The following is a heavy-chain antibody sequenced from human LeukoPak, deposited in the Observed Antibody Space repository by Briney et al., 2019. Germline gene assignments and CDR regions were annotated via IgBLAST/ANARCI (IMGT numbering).Heavy chain of an antibody. V-gene: IGHV1-69*05. CDR3: ARGDSSGLNDAFDI. CDR2: IIPIFGTA. Sequence: GASVKVSCKASGYTFTSYGISWVRQAPGQGLEWMGGIIPIFGTANYAQKFQGRVTITTDESTSTAYMELSSLRSEDTAVYYCARGDSSGLNDAFDIWGQGTMVTVSS. CDR1: GYTFTSYG. J-gene: IGHJ3*02. D-gene: IGHD3-22*01.